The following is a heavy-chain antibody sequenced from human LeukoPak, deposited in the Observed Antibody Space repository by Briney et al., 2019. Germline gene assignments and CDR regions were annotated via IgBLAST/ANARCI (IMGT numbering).Heavy chain of an antibody. CDR1: GGTFSNYA. CDR2: IIPIFGTA. V-gene: IGHV1-69*06. Sequence: ASVKVSCKASGGTFSNYAISWVRQAPGQGLEWMGGIIPIFGTANYAQKFQGRVTITADKSTSTAYMELSSLRSEDTAVYYCASLGGHGESTTANWFDPWGQGTLVTVSS. D-gene: IGHD3-10*01. J-gene: IGHJ5*02. CDR3: ASLGGHGESTTANWFDP.